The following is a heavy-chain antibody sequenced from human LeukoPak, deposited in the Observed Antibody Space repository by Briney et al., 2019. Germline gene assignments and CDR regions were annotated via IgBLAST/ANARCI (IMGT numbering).Heavy chain of an antibody. CDR1: GFTFTSYS. Sequence: GGSLRLSCAASGFTFTSYSMNWVRQAPGKGLEWVSRINGNVGSTYYADSVKGRFTISRDNSKKTLYLQMNSLRAEDTAVYYCAKPLIAVAGTSAFDYWGQGTLVTVSS. CDR2: INGNVGST. J-gene: IGHJ4*02. D-gene: IGHD6-19*01. CDR3: AKPLIAVAGTSAFDY. V-gene: IGHV3-23*01.